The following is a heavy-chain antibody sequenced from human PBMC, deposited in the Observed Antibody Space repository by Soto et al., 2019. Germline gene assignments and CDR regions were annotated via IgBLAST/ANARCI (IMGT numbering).Heavy chain of an antibody. J-gene: IGHJ4*02. V-gene: IGHV4-59*01. D-gene: IGHD5-18*01. CDR1: GGSISSYY. CDR3: ARHVDSTRAYYFDY. Sequence: SETLSLTCTVSGGSISSYYWSWMRQPPGKGLEWIGYIYYSGTTDYNPSLKCRVTISVDRSKNQFSLKLNSVTAADTAVYYCARHVDSTRAYYFDYWGQGTLVTVSS. CDR2: IYYSGTT.